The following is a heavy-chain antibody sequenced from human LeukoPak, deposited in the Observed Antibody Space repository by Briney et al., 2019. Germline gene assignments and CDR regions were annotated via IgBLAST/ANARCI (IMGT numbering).Heavy chain of an antibody. CDR2: ISSAGTT. Sequence: AGGSLILSCAASGFTVSSSYMSWVRQAPGKGLEWVSIISSAGTTYYADSVKGRFTISRDNSKNTVYLQVNSLRDEDTAVYYCARDLEAANTYYFDYWGQGTMVTVSS. CDR1: GFTVSSSY. D-gene: IGHD6-13*01. V-gene: IGHV3-66*01. J-gene: IGHJ4*02. CDR3: ARDLEAANTYYFDY.